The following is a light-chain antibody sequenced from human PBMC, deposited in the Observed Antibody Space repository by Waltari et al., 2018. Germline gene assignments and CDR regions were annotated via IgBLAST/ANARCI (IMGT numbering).Light chain of an antibody. J-gene: IGKJ4*01. Sequence: DIQLTQIPAFLSASVVDRATITCRASQCISSYLAWYQQKPGKAPKLLIYAASTLQSGVPSRFSGSGSGTEFTLTISSLQPEDFATYYCQQLNSYPLTFGGGTKVVIK. CDR1: QCISSY. CDR2: AAS. CDR3: QQLNSYPLT. V-gene: IGKV1-9*01.